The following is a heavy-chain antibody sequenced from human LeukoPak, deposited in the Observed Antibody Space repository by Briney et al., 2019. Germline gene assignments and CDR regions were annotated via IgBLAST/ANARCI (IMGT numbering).Heavy chain of an antibody. CDR3: ARDLSSRDAY. J-gene: IGHJ4*02. CDR1: GFAVSTSW. CDR2: LQDDGSHQ. V-gene: IGHV3-7*03. Sequence: GGSLRLSCAASGFAVSTSWMGWVRQAPGKGLEWVASLQDDGSHQYYVDSAKGRFTISRENVKNSLFLQMSSLRVEDTAVYYCARDLSSRDAYWGQGTPVTVSS. D-gene: IGHD6-13*01.